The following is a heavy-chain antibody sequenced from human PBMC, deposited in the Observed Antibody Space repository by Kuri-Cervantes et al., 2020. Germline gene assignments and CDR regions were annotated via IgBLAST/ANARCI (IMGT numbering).Heavy chain of an antibody. J-gene: IGHJ6*03. D-gene: IGHD6-19*01. Sequence: GESLKISWAASGFTFSDYYMSWIRQAPGKGLEWVSYISSSGSTIYYADSVKGRFTISRDNAKNSLYLQMNSLRAEDTAVYYCARDTPSSGWSLSARTYYYYMDVWGKGTTVTVSS. CDR1: GFTFSDYY. CDR3: ARDTPSSGWSLSARTYYYYMDV. V-gene: IGHV3-11*04. CDR2: ISSSGSTI.